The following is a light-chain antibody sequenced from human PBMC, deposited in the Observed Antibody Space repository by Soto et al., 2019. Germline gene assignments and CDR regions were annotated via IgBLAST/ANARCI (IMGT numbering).Light chain of an antibody. V-gene: IGKV3-15*01. Sequence: EITMTQSPATLSVSPGERATLSCRASQSVSRNLAWYQQKPGQAPRLLMYGASSRATGIPASFSGSGSGTDFILTISSLQSEDFAVYYCQQYHKWPLTFGGGTKVDI. CDR3: QQYHKWPLT. CDR2: GAS. J-gene: IGKJ4*01. CDR1: QSVSRN.